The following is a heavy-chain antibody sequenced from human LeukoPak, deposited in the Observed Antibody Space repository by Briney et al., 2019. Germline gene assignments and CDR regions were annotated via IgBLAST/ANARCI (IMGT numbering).Heavy chain of an antibody. CDR3: ARSRNYDFWAGAFDI. Sequence: SVRVSCKASGGTFSSYAISWVRQAPGQGLEWMGGIIPIFGTANYAQKFQGRVTITADESTSTAYMELSSLRSEDTAVYYCARSRNYDFWAGAFDIWGQGTMVTVSS. D-gene: IGHD3-3*01. CDR2: IIPIFGTA. CDR1: GGTFSSYA. V-gene: IGHV1-69*01. J-gene: IGHJ3*02.